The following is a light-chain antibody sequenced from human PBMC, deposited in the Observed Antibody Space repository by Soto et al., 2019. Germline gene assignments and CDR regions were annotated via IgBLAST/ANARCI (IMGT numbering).Light chain of an antibody. CDR1: QSISRS. V-gene: IGKV1-5*01. CDR2: DVS. Sequence: DIQMTQSPSTLSASVGDRVTITCRASQSISRSLAWYQQKPGKAPNLLIYDVSSLESGVPSRFSGSGFGTEFSLTISSLQSDDFATCYCQQYNSYLFTFGSGTKVDI. J-gene: IGKJ3*01. CDR3: QQYNSYLFT.